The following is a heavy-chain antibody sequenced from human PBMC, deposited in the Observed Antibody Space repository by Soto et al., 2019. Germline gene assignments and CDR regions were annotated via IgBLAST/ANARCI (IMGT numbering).Heavy chain of an antibody. CDR3: AHSLASRGRQYYYDSSGYYYVDY. V-gene: IGHV2-5*02. CDR1: GFSLSTSGVG. J-gene: IGHJ4*02. Sequence: SGPTLVNPTQTLTLTCTFSGFSLSTSGVGVGWIHQPPGKALEWLALIYWDDDKRYSPSLKSRLTITKDTSKNQVVLTMTNMDPVDTATYYCAHSLASRGRQYYYDSSGYYYVDYWGQGTLVTVSS. D-gene: IGHD3-22*01. CDR2: IYWDDDK.